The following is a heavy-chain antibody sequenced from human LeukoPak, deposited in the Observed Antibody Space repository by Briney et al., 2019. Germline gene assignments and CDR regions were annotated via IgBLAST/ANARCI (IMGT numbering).Heavy chain of an antibody. V-gene: IGHV3-15*01. CDR1: RFTVSSNS. CDR3: SRDWYGSSSYY. J-gene: IGHJ4*02. CDR2: IKGRTDDGTT. D-gene: IGHD6-6*01. Sequence: GGSLRLSCAASRFTVSSNSMSWVRQAPGRGLEWVGRIKGRTDDGTTDFAAPVKGRFTISRDDSKNTLYLQMNSLKTEDTAVYYCSRDWYGSSSYYWGQGTLVTVSS.